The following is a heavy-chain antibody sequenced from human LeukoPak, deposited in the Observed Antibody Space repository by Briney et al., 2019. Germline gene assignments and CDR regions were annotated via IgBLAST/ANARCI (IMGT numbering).Heavy chain of an antibody. CDR3: AAVPVYYYDSSGYGAFDI. V-gene: IGHV1-2*02. CDR2: INPNSGGT. Sequence: ASVKVSCKASGYTFGAYYMYWMRQAPGEGLEWMGCINPNSGGTNYAQKFQGRVTMTRDTSISTAYMELSRLRSDDTAVYYCAAVPVYYYDSSGYGAFDIWGQGTMVTVSS. CDR1: GYTFGAYY. D-gene: IGHD3-22*01. J-gene: IGHJ3*02.